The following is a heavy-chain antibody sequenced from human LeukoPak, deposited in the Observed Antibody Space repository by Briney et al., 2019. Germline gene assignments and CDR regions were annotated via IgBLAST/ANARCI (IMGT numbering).Heavy chain of an antibody. CDR2: ISGSGGST. CDR3: ARGHYDVLAASYKWTPDY. V-gene: IGHV3-23*01. D-gene: IGHD3-9*01. J-gene: IGHJ4*02. Sequence: GGSLRLPCAASGFTFSSYAMSWVRQAPGKGLEWVSAISGSGGSTYYAGSVKGRFTTSRDNAKNSLSLQLNSLRVEDTAVYYCARGHYDVLAASYKWTPDYWGQGTLVTVSS. CDR1: GFTFSSYA.